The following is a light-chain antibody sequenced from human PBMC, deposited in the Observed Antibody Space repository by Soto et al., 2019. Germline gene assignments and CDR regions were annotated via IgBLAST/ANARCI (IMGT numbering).Light chain of an antibody. J-gene: IGLJ3*02. CDR2: DSN. CDR3: ATWDASLSGWV. V-gene: IGLV2-14*03. Sequence: QSALTQPASVSGSPGQSITISCTGSSSDVGGYKYVSWYQQHPGKAPKLLIYDSNQRPSGVPDRFSGSKSGTSASLAIRGLQPEDEADYYCATWDASLSGWVFGGGTQLTVL. CDR1: SSDVGGYKY.